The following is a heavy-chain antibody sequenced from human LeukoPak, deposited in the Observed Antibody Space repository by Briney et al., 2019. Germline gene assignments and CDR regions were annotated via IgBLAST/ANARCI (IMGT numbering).Heavy chain of an antibody. J-gene: IGHJ4*02. Sequence: PGGSLRLSCAASGFSFDDYAMHWVRQAPGKGLEWVSGLNWNSGTIAYADSVKGRFTISRDNARNSLFLEMNSLRDEDTAVYYCARDPGRYSGSYSGYWGQGTLVTVSS. D-gene: IGHD1-26*01. CDR2: LNWNSGTI. CDR3: ARDPGRYSGSYSGY. V-gene: IGHV3-9*01. CDR1: GFSFDDYA.